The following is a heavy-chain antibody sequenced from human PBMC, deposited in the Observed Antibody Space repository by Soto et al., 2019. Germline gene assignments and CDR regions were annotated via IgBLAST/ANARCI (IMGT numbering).Heavy chain of an antibody. J-gene: IGHJ4*02. CDR1: GYTFTGYA. CDR3: ARSVALAAVFDY. D-gene: IGHD6-19*01. Sequence: ASVKVSCKASGYTFTGYAMHWVRQAPGQRLEWMGWINAGNGNTKYSQKFQGRVTITRDTSASTAYMELSSLRSEDTAVYYCARSVALAAVFDYSGQGSLVTVSA. V-gene: IGHV1-3*01. CDR2: INAGNGNT.